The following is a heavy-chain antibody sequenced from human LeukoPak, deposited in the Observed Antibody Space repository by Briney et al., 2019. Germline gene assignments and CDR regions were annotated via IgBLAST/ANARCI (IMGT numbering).Heavy chain of an antibody. V-gene: IGHV1-2*02. CDR1: GYTFTGYY. Sequence: ASVKVYCKASGYTFTGYYMHWVRQAPGQGLEWMGWINPNSGGTNYAQKFQGRVTMTRDTSTSTVYMELSSLRSEDTAVYYCAGDDGYGQRDFAYWGQGTLVTVSS. D-gene: IGHD5-24*01. J-gene: IGHJ4*02. CDR2: INPNSGGT. CDR3: AGDDGYGQRDFAY.